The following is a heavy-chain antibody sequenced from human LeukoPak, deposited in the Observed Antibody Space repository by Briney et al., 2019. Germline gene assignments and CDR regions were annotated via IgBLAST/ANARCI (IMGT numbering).Heavy chain of an antibody. V-gene: IGHV3-11*06. CDR3: ARDRRRKGYCSSTSCYVGSDY. D-gene: IGHD2-2*01. J-gene: IGHJ4*02. CDR1: GFTFSDYY. Sequence: GGSLRLSCAASGFTFSDYYMSWIRQAPGKGLELVSYITSSSNYTNYADSVKGRFTISRDNAKNSLYLQMNSLRAEDTAVYYCARDRRRKGYCSSTSCYVGSDYWGQVTLVTVSS. CDR2: ITSSSNYT.